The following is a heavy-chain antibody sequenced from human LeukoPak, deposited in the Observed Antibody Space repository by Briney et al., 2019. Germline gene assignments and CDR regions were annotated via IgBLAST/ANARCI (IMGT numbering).Heavy chain of an antibody. Sequence: GGSLRLSCAASGFTFSSYAMNWVRQAPGKGLEWVAGISSGDRTFHAESEKRRFTISRDKSKDTLYLQMNSMRAEDTAVYYCAKDATASPYFHWFDNWGQGTQVIVSS. CDR2: ISSGDRT. D-gene: IGHD3-9*01. J-gene: IGHJ4*02. V-gene: IGHV3-23*01. CDR3: AKDATASPYFHWFDN. CDR1: GFTFSSYA.